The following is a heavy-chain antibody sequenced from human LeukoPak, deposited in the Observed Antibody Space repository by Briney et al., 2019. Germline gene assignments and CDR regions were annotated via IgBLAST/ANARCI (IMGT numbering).Heavy chain of an antibody. D-gene: IGHD5-12*01. CDR1: EFTFSDYY. Sequence: GGSLRLSCAASEFTFSDYYMSWIRQAPGKGLEWVSYISSSGSTIYYADSVKGRFTISRDNAKNSLYLQMNSLRAEDTAVYYCASSGYDSPFDYWGQGTLVTVSS. CDR2: ISSSGSTI. CDR3: ASSGYDSPFDY. V-gene: IGHV3-11*01. J-gene: IGHJ4*02.